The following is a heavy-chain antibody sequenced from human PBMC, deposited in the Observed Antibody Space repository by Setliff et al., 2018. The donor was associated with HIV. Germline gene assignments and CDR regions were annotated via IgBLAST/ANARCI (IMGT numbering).Heavy chain of an antibody. CDR3: ARGTVITYFYDSSGSFDY. J-gene: IGHJ4*02. CDR2: IFYIGSA. D-gene: IGHD3-22*01. CDR1: GVSTSSSTYY. V-gene: IGHV4-61*05. Sequence: SETLSLTCSVSGVSTSSSTYYWGWIRQPPGKGLEWIGYIFYIGSANYNPSLKSRVTMSIDTSKNQFSLKLTSVTAADTAVYYCARGTVITYFYDSSGSFDYWGQGTLVTVSS.